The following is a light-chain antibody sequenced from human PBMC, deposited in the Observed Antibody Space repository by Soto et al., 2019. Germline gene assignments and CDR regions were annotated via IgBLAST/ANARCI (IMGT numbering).Light chain of an antibody. J-gene: IGKJ5*01. CDR2: AAS. Sequence: DIQMTQSPSSLSASVGDRCTITCRSSQSISNYLNWYQQNPGKAPKLLIYAASSLQSGVPSRFSGSGSGTDFTLTISSLQPEDFATYYCQQSYSTPPITFGQGTRLEI. CDR3: QQSYSTPPIT. V-gene: IGKV1-39*01. CDR1: QSISNY.